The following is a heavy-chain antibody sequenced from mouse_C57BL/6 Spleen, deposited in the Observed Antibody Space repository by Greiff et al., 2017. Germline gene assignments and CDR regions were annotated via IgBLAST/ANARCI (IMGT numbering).Heavy chain of an antibody. CDR1: GYTFTSYW. CDR3: ARGGYGYPFDY. J-gene: IGHJ2*01. CDR2: IYPSDSET. V-gene: IGHV1-61*01. D-gene: IGHD2-2*01. Sequence: QVQLQQPGAELVRPGSSVKLSCKASGYTFTSYWMDWVKQRPGQGLEWIGNIYPSDSETHYNQKFKDKATLTVDKSSSTAYMQLSSLTSEDSAVYYCARGGYGYPFDYWGQGTTLTVSS.